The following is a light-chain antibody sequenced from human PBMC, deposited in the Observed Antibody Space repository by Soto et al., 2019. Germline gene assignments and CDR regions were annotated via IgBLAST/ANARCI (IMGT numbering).Light chain of an antibody. J-gene: IGLJ2*01. CDR2: RNN. CDR1: SSNIGSNY. CDR3: AAWDDSLSGRDVV. V-gene: IGLV1-47*01. Sequence: QSVLTQPPSASGTPGQRVTISCSGSSSNIGSNYVYWYQQLPGTAPKLLIYRNNHRPSGVPDRFSGSKSGTSASLAISGLRSEDEADYYCAAWDDSLSGRDVVFGGGTKVTVL.